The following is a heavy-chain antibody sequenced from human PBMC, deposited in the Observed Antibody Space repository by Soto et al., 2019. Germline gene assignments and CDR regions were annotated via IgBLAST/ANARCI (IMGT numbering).Heavy chain of an antibody. J-gene: IGHJ4*02. CDR3: GRGRSGQIVVFY. CDR1: GYTFTGHY. CDR2: IGPESGAT. D-gene: IGHD1-26*01. V-gene: IGHV1-2*02. Sequence: ASVKVSCKASGYTFTGHYFHWVRQAPEQGPEWMGEIGPESGATRYAQRFQGRVTMTRDMSITTVYMELNNLSPDDTAVYYCGRGRSGQIVVFYWGQGTPVTVSS.